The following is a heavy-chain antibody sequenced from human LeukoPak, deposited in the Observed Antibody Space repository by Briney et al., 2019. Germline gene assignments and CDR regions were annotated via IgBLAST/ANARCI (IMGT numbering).Heavy chain of an antibody. CDR1: GFTFSSYG. CDR3: VKDSLNWFGESIS. Sequence: GGTLRLACAASGFTFSSYGMSWVRQAPGKGREWVSSTSGSGDSTHYADSGKGRFTISRDNSKNTLYLQMNSLRAEDTAVYFCVKDSLNWFGESISWGQGTLVTVSS. J-gene: IGHJ5*02. V-gene: IGHV3-23*01. CDR2: TSGSGDST. D-gene: IGHD3-10*01.